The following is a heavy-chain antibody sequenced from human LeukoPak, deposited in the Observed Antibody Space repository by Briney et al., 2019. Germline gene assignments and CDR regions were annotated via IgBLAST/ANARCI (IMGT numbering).Heavy chain of an antibody. CDR3: ARHGTGQKAFNI. Sequence: SEPLSLTCTVSGGSIRSYYWSWIRQSPGTGLEWIGYISHIGRTNYNPSLKSRVTISVDTSKNQFSLKLSSVTAADMAVYYCARHGTGQKAFNIWGQGTLVTVSS. J-gene: IGHJ3*02. V-gene: IGHV4-59*08. D-gene: IGHD1-14*01. CDR2: ISHIGRT. CDR1: GGSIRSYY.